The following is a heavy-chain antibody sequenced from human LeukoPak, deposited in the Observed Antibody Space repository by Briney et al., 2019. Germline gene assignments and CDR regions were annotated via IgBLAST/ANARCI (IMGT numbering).Heavy chain of an antibody. CDR2: ISSSSSYI. CDR3: AREREGVGATYYYGMDV. D-gene: IGHD1-26*01. Sequence: GGSLRLSCAASGFTFSTYHMNWVRQAPGKGLEWVSSISSSSSYIYYADSVKGRFTISRDNAKNSLYLQMNSLRAEDTAVYYCAREREGVGATYYYGMDVWGQGTTVTVSS. J-gene: IGHJ6*02. CDR1: GFTFSTYH. V-gene: IGHV3-21*01.